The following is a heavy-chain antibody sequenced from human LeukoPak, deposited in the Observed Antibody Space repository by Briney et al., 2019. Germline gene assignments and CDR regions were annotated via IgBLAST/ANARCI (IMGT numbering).Heavy chain of an antibody. V-gene: IGHV4-30-4*01. CDR1: GGSISSGDYY. CDR3: ARDRGVRGVKANYGMDV. D-gene: IGHD3-10*01. Sequence: PSETLSLTGTVSGGSISSGDYYWSWIRQPPGKGLEWIGDIYYSGSTYYNPSLKSRVTISVDTSKNQFSLKLSSVTAADTAVYYCARDRGVRGVKANYGMDVWAQGTTVTVS. J-gene: IGHJ6*02. CDR2: IYYSGST.